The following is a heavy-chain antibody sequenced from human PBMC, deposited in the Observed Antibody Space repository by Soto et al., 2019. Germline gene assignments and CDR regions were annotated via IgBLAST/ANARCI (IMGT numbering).Heavy chain of an antibody. CDR2: INHSGST. CDR3: ARVLPRGSRWSNWFDT. Sequence: SETLSLTCAVYGGSFSGYYWSWIRQPPGKGLEWIGEINHSGSTNYNPSLKSRVTISVDTSKNQFSLKLSSVTAADTAVYYCARVLPRGSRWSNWFDTWGQGNLGTVSS. V-gene: IGHV4-34*01. J-gene: IGHJ5*02. D-gene: IGHD6-13*01. CDR1: GGSFSGYY.